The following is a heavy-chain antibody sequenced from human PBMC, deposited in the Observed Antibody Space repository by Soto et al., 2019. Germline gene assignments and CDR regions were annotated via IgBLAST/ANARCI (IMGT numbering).Heavy chain of an antibody. CDR2: ISAYGGNT. D-gene: IGHD3-22*01. V-gene: IGHV1-18*04. J-gene: IGHJ4*02. Sequence: GASVKVSCKASGYTFTSYGITWVRQAPGQGLEWMGWISAYGGNTDCAQNFQGRVTMTTDTSTSTAYMELRSLRSDDTAVYYCARDHFYDSSGYYAKIWGQGTLVTVSS. CDR1: GYTFTSYG. CDR3: ARDHFYDSSGYYAKI.